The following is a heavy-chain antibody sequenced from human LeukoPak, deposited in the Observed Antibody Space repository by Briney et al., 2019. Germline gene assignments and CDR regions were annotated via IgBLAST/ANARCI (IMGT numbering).Heavy chain of an antibody. D-gene: IGHD6-13*01. CDR2: INHSGST. V-gene: IGHV4-34*01. Sequence: SETLSLTCAVYGGSFSGYYWSWIRQPPGKGLEWIGEINHSGSTNYNPSLKSRVTISVDTSKNQFSLKLSSVTAADTAVYYCARGGPSELEDSSSWFRTYYYYYMDAWGKGTTVTVSS. J-gene: IGHJ6*03. CDR3: ARGGPSELEDSSSWFRTYYYYYMDA. CDR1: GGSFSGYY.